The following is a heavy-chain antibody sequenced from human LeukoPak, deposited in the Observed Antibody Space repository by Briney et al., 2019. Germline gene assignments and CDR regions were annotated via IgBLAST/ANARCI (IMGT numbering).Heavy chain of an antibody. CDR1: GFTFSSYA. CDR2: ISGSGGST. D-gene: IGHD6-19*01. J-gene: IGHJ4*02. V-gene: IGHV3-23*01. CDR3: AKDSGVAGAFDY. Sequence: TGGSLRLSCAASGFTFSSYAMSWVRQAPGKGLEWVSAISGSGGSTYYADSVKGRFTISRDNSKNTLYLQMNSLRAEDTAVYYCAKDSGVAGAFDYWGQGTLVTVSS.